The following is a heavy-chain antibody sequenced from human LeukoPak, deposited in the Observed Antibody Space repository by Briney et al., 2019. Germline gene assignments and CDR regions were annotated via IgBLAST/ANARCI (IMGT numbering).Heavy chain of an antibody. CDR1: GFTFSNYA. D-gene: IGHD5-18*01. Sequence: GGSLRLSCAMSGFTFSNYAISWVRQAPGKGLEWVSSISSSSSYIYYADSVKGRFTISRDNAKNSLYLQMNSLRAEDTAVYYCARDKDTAMALDYWGQGTLVTVSS. V-gene: IGHV3-21*01. CDR3: ARDKDTAMALDY. J-gene: IGHJ4*02. CDR2: ISSSSSYI.